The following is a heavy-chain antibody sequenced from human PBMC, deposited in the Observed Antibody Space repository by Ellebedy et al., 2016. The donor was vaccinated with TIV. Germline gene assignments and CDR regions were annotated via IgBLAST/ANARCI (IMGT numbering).Heavy chain of an antibody. CDR1: GGSISSGY. J-gene: IGHJ4*02. Sequence: MPSETLSLTCNVPGGSISSGYWGGIRKPPGKGLEWIGTIHYNGNTYYNPSLKSRITISVDTSKNQFSLKLSSVTAADTAVYYCARHRNIVAVGWGRDFDQWGQGTLVTVSS. CDR2: IHYNGNT. CDR3: ARHRNIVAVGWGRDFDQ. V-gene: IGHV4-39*01. D-gene: IGHD5-12*01.